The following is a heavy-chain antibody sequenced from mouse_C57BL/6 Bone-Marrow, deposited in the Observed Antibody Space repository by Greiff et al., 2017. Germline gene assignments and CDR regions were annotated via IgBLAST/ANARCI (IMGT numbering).Heavy chain of an antibody. CDR2: IYPRSGNT. V-gene: IGHV1-81*01. CDR3: ARGTETAWFAY. D-gene: IGHD3-3*01. Sequence: QVHVKQSGAELARPGASVQLSCKASGYTFTSYGISWVKQRTGQGLEWIGEIYPRSGNTYYNEKFKGKATLTADKSSSTAYMELRSLTSEDSAVYFCARGTETAWFAYWSQGTLVTVSA. CDR1: GYTFTSYG. J-gene: IGHJ3*01.